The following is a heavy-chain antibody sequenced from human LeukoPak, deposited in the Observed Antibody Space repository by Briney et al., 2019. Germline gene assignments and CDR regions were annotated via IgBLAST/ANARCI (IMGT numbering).Heavy chain of an antibody. CDR3: ARDLQLVGATIVDY. D-gene: IGHD1-26*01. J-gene: IGHJ4*02. CDR1: GFTFSSYS. CDR2: ISSSSSYI. V-gene: IGHV3-21*01. Sequence: PGGSLRLSCAASGFTFSSYSMNWVRQAPGKGLEWVSSISSSSSYIYYADSVKGRFTISRDNAKNSLYLQMNSLRAEDTAVYYCARDLQLVGATIVDYWGQGTLVTVSS.